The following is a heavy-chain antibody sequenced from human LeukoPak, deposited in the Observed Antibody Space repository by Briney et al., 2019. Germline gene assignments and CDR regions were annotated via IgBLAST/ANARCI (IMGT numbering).Heavy chain of an antibody. D-gene: IGHD3-9*01. J-gene: IGHJ4*02. CDR2: IRYDGSYK. CDR3: AKDLFDWLYY. Sequence: PGGSLRLSCAASGFTFSSYGMHWVRQAPGKGLEWVAFIRYDGSYKYYADSVKGRFTISRDNSKNTLYLQMNSLRTEDTAVYYCAKDLFDWLYYWGQGTLVTVSS. V-gene: IGHV3-30*02. CDR1: GFTFSSYG.